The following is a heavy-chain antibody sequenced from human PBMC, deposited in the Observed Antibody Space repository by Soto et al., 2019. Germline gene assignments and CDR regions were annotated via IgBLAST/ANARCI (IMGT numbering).Heavy chain of an antibody. J-gene: IGHJ3*02. CDR2: IWYDGSNK. CDR3: ARDTTMTTGPDT. V-gene: IGHV3-33*01. Sequence: GGSLRLSCAASGFTFSSYGMHWVRQAPGKGLEWVAVIWYDGSNKYYGDSVKGRFTISRDNSKNTLYLQMNSLRADDTAVYYRARDTTMTTGPDTWGQGTMVTVS. D-gene: IGHD4-17*01. CDR1: GFTFSSYG.